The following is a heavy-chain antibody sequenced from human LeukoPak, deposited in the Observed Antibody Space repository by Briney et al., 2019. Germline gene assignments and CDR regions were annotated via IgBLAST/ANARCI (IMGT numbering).Heavy chain of an antibody. CDR1: GFTFSSYS. J-gene: IGHJ4*02. CDR2: ISSSSSYI. V-gene: IGHV3-21*01. Sequence: GGSLRLSCAASGFTFSSYSMNWVRQAPGKGLEWVSSISSSSSYIYYADSVKGRFTISRDNAKSSLYLQMNSLRAEDTAVYYCARDYNRLGSYYFDYWGQGTLVTVSS. CDR3: ARDYNRLGSYYFDY. D-gene: IGHD3-10*01.